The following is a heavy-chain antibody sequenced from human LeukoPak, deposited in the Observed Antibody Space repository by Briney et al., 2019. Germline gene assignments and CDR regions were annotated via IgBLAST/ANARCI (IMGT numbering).Heavy chain of an antibody. V-gene: IGHV3-30*03. CDR1: GFTFSSYG. D-gene: IGHD4-17*01. Sequence: GGSLRLSCAASGFTFSSYGMHWVRQAPGKGLEWVAVISYDGSNKYYADSVKGRFTISRDNSKNTLYLQMNSLRAEDTAVYYCARDYGDYPDWGQGTLVTVSS. CDR2: ISYDGSNK. CDR3: ARDYGDYPD. J-gene: IGHJ4*02.